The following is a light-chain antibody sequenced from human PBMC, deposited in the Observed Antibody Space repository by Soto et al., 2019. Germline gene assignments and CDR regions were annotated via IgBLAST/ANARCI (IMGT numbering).Light chain of an antibody. Sequence: DIQMTQSPSTLSASVGDRVTVTCRASQDVGSFLAWYQQKPGKAPKLLIYLASRLESGVPSRFSGSGSGTAFTLTLSGLQPDDFATYFCQQYNSHSFYSFGQGTKLEIK. CDR2: LAS. V-gene: IGKV1-5*03. CDR1: QDVGSF. CDR3: QQYNSHSFYS. J-gene: IGKJ2*03.